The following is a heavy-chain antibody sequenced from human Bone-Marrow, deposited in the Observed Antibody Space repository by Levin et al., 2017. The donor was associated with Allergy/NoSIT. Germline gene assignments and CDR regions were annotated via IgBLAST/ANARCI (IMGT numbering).Heavy chain of an antibody. D-gene: IGHD3-9*01. CDR2: ISYDGSNK. V-gene: IGHV3-30-3*01. CDR1: GFTFSSYA. CDR3: ARDLPNYDILTGYYYNYYYGMDV. J-gene: IGHJ6*02. Sequence: LSLTCAASGFTFSSYAMHWVRQAPGKGLEWVAVISYDGSNKYYADSVKGRFTISRDNSKNTLYLQMNSLRAEDTAVYYCARDLPNYDILTGYYYNYYYGMDVWGQGTTVTVSS.